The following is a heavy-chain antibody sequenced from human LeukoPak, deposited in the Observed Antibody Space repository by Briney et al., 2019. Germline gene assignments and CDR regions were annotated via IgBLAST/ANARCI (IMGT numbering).Heavy chain of an antibody. D-gene: IGHD3-10*01. CDR3: ATGLWFGELNDY. CDR2: ISGSGGST. J-gene: IGHJ4*02. V-gene: IGHV3-23*01. Sequence: PGGSLRLSCAASGFTFSSYAMSWVRQAPGKGLEWVSAISGSGGSTYYADSVKGRFTISRDNSKNTLYLQMNSLRAEDTAVYYCATGLWFGELNDYWGQGTLVTVSS. CDR1: GFTFSSYA.